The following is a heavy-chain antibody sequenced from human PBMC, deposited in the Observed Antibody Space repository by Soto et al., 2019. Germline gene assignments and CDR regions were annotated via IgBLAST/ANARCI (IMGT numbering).Heavy chain of an antibody. CDR3: ARSTGWPGFDF. J-gene: IGHJ4*02. V-gene: IGHV4-30-2*01. D-gene: IGHD6-19*01. Sequence: SETLSLTCAVSGGSISSGGYSWSWIRQPPGKGLEWIGYIYHSGSTYYNPSLKSRVTISVDRSKNQFSLKLSSVTAADTAVYYCARSTGWPGFDFWGQGALVTVSS. CDR1: GGSISSGGYS. CDR2: IYHSGST.